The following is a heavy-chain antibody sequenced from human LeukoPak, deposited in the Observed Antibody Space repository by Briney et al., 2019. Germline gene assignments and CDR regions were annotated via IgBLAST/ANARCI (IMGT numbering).Heavy chain of an antibody. CDR3: ASRNAYYYDSSGYWLLDY. Sequence: SVKVSCKASGGTFSSYAISWVRQAPGQGLEWMGGIIPIFGTANYAQKFQGRVTITTDESTSTAYMELGSLRSEDTAVYYCASRNAYYYDSSGYWLLDYWGQGTLVTVSS. D-gene: IGHD3-22*01. J-gene: IGHJ4*02. CDR1: GGTFSSYA. CDR2: IIPIFGTA. V-gene: IGHV1-69*05.